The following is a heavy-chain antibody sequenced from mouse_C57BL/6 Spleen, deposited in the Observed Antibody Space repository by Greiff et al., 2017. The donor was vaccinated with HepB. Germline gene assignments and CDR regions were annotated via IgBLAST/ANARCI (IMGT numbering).Heavy chain of an antibody. CDR1: GYSFTDYN. CDR2: INPNYGTT. Sequence: VQLKQSGPELVKPGASVKISCKASGYSFTDYNMNWVKQSHGKSLEWIGVINPNYGTTSYNQKFKGKATLTVDQSSSTAYRQLNSLTAEDSAIYYCARRRVARAMDYWGKGTSVTVSS. CDR3: ARRRVARAMDY. D-gene: IGHD1-1*02. V-gene: IGHV1-39*01. J-gene: IGHJ4*01.